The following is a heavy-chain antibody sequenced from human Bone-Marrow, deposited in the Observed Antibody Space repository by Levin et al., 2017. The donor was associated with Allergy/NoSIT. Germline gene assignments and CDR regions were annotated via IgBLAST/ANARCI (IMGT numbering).Heavy chain of an antibody. CDR1: GFTFSSYA. CDR2: ISSNGGST. J-gene: IGHJ4*02. Sequence: PGGSLRLSCAASGFTFSSYAMHWVRQAPGKGLEYVSAISSNGGSTYYANSVKGRFTISRDNSKNTLYLQMGSLRAEDMAVYYCARGPSRYSYGYGHLDYWGQGTLVTVSS. D-gene: IGHD5-18*01. V-gene: IGHV3-64*01. CDR3: ARGPSRYSYGYGHLDY.